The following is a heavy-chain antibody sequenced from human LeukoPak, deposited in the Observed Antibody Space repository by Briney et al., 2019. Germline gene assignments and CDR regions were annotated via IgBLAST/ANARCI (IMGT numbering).Heavy chain of an antibody. D-gene: IGHD6-19*01. J-gene: IGHJ4*02. CDR2: ISYSGNT. CDR1: GGSISNYY. Sequence: SETLSLTCTVSGGSISNYYWTWIRQPPGKGLEWIGFISYSGNTNYNPSLKSRVTISLDTSKNQFSLKLISVTAADTAVYYCARDPHEFSSGWFHFDYWGQGTLVTVSS. V-gene: IGHV4-59*01. CDR3: ARDPHEFSSGWFHFDY.